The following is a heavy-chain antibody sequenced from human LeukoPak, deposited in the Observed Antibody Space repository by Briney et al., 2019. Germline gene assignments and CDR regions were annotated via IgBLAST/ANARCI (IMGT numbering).Heavy chain of an antibody. D-gene: IGHD3-10*01. Sequence: SETLSLTCTVSGGSISSHYWSWIRQPPGKGMEWIGYIYYSGSTNYNPSLKSRVTISVDTSKNQFSLKLSSVTAADTAVYYCARDLGLRGVTNWFDPWGQGTLVTVSS. J-gene: IGHJ5*02. CDR2: IYYSGST. V-gene: IGHV4-59*11. CDR1: GGSISSHY. CDR3: ARDLGLRGVTNWFDP.